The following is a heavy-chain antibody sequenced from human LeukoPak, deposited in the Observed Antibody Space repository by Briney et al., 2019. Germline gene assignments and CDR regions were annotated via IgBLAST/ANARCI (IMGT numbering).Heavy chain of an antibody. V-gene: IGHV4-39*07. CDR3: ARVKDCSSISCYSRYYYMDV. D-gene: IGHD2-2*02. Sequence: SETLSLTCTVSGGSISSYYWGWIRQPPGKGLEWSGSIYYNVSTYYHPSLKSRGTISVDTSKNQFSLNLSSVTAADTAVYYCARVKDCSSISCYSRYYYMDVWGKGTTVTVSS. J-gene: IGHJ6*03. CDR1: GGSISSYY. CDR2: IYYNVST.